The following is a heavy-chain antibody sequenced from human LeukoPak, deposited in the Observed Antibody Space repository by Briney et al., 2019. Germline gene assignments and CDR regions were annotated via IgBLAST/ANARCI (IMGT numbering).Heavy chain of an antibody. Sequence: SENLSLTCAVYGGSFSGFYWSWIRQSPTKGLEWIGEINDSGSTNYNPSLKSRVTMSVDTSKNQFSLKLDAVTAADTAVYYCARGQWLDNSWGQGTLVTVSS. CDR2: INDSGST. CDR3: ARGQWLDNS. V-gene: IGHV4-34*01. D-gene: IGHD6-19*01. CDR1: GGSFSGFY. J-gene: IGHJ4*02.